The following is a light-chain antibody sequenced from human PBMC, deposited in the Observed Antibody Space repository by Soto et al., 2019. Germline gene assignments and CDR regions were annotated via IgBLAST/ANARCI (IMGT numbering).Light chain of an antibody. CDR3: QQSYDTPRIT. J-gene: IGKJ5*01. CDR1: QSISNY. V-gene: IGKV1-39*01. CDR2: AAS. Sequence: DIQMTQSPSSLSASVGDRVTITCRASQSISNYLNWYQQRPGRAPKVLLFAASSLQSGVPSRFSGSGSGTDFTLTISSLQPEDFATYYCQQSYDTPRITFGQGTRLEIK.